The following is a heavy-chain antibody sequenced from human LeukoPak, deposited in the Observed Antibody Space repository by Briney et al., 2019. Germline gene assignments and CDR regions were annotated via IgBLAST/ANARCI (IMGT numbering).Heavy chain of an antibody. CDR2: IYSGGST. CDR3: ARGVGSGSRLRAGDY. CDR1: GFTVSSNY. V-gene: IGHV3-53*01. J-gene: IGHJ4*02. D-gene: IGHD1-26*01. Sequence: PGGSLRLSCAASGFTVSSNYMSWVRQAPGKGLEWVSVIYSGGSTYYADFVKGRFTISRDNSKNTLYLQMNSLRAEDTAVYYCARGVGSGSRLRAGDYWDQGTLVTVSS.